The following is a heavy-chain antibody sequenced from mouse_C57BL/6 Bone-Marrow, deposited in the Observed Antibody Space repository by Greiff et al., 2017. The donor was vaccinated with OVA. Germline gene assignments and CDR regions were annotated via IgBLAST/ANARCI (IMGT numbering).Heavy chain of an antibody. Sequence: EVQGVESGEGLVKPGGSLKLSCAASGFTFSSYAMSWVRQTPEKRLEWVAYISSGGDYIYYADTVKGRFTISRDNARNTLYLQMSSLKSEDTAMYYCTREYSNYSYYFDYWGQGTTLTVSS. D-gene: IGHD2-5*01. CDR3: TREYSNYSYYFDY. V-gene: IGHV5-9-1*02. CDR1: GFTFSSYA. CDR2: ISSGGDYI. J-gene: IGHJ2*01.